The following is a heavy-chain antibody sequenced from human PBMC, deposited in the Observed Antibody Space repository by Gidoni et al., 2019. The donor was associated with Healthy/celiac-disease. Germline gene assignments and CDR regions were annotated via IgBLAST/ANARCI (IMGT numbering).Heavy chain of an antibody. CDR2: IIPIFGTA. V-gene: IGHV1-69*01. CDR1: VGTFSSYA. CDR3: ASTLGGNWNYGLRD. Sequence: QVQLVQSRAEVTKPGSSVTVSCTASVGTFSSYAISWVRQAPGQGLEWMGGIIPIFGTANYAQKFQGRVTITADESTSTAYMELSSLRSEDTAVYYCASTLGGNWNYGLRDWGQGTLVTVSS. J-gene: IGHJ4*02. D-gene: IGHD1-7*01.